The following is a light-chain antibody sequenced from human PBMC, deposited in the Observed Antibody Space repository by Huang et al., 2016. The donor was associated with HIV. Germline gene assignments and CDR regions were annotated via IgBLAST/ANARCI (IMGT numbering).Light chain of an antibody. CDR3: QQYNDWPPYT. CDR2: DVS. CDR1: QSIGSN. V-gene: IGKV3D-15*03. J-gene: IGKJ2*01. Sequence: EILMTQSPATLSVSPGETAALSCRASQSIGSNLAWYQQKPGQTPRLLIYDVSIRATGIPARVSGSGSGTEFTLTVSNLQSEDFAFYYCQQYNDWPPYTFGQGTRLEI.